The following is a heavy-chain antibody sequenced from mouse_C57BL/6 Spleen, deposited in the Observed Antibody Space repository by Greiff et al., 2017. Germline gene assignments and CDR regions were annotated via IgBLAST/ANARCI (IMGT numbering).Heavy chain of an antibody. V-gene: IGHV1-81*01. CDR1: GYTFTSYG. CDR3: ARRGLPAAMDY. CDR2: IYPRSGNT. Sequence: VKLMESGAELARPGASVKLSCKASGYTFTSYGISWVKQRTGQGLEWIGEIYPRSGNTYYNEKFKGKATLTADKSSSTAYMELRSLTSEDSAVYFCARRGLPAAMDYWGQGTSVTVSS. J-gene: IGHJ4*01. D-gene: IGHD3-3*01.